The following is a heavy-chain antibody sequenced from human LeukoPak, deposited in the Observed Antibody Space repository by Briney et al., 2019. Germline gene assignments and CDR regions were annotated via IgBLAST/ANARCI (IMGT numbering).Heavy chain of an antibody. CDR1: GFTFSSCG. Sequence: PGGSLRLSCAASGFTFSSCGMHWVRQAPGKGLEWVAVIWYDGSNKYYADSVKGRFTISRDNSKNTLYLQMNSLRAEDTAVYYCARDYYDSSGYSVFDYWGQGTLVTVSS. CDR3: ARDYYDSSGYSVFDY. D-gene: IGHD3-22*01. J-gene: IGHJ4*02. CDR2: IWYDGSNK. V-gene: IGHV3-33*01.